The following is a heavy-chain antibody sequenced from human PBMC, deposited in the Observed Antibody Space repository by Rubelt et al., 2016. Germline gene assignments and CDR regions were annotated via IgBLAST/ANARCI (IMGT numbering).Heavy chain of an antibody. J-gene: IGHJ6*02. Sequence: QVQLQQWGAGLLKPSETLSLTCAVYGGSFSGYYWSWIRQPPGKGLEWIGEINHSGSTNYNPSLKSRVTISVVTSKNQFSLKLSSVTAADTAVYYCARGRRGSSSWLGRDYYGMDVWGQGTTVTVSS. V-gene: IGHV4-34*01. CDR3: ARGRRGSSSWLGRDYYGMDV. CDR1: GGSFSGYY. CDR2: INHSGST. D-gene: IGHD6-13*01.